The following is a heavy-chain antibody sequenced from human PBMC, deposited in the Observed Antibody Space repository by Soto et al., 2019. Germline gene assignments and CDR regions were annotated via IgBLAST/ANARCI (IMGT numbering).Heavy chain of an antibody. CDR1: GFTFTSSA. CDR2: IVVGSGNT. J-gene: IGHJ3*02. Sequence: VASVKVSCKXSGFTFTSSAVQWVRQARGQRLEWIGWIVVGSGNTNYAQKFQERVTITRDMSTSTAYMELSSLRSEDTAVYYCAADIQIPSGKGAFDIWGQGTMVTVSS. D-gene: IGHD3-10*01. CDR3: AADIQIPSGKGAFDI. V-gene: IGHV1-58*01.